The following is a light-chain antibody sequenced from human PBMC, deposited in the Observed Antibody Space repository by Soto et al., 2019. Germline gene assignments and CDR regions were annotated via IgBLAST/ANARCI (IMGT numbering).Light chain of an antibody. CDR3: KQYYITPLT. Sequence: DIVMTQSPDSLAVSLGERATINCKSSQSVLYSSNNKNYLAWYQQKPGQPPKLLIYWASTRESVFPDRFSGSGSGTDFTLTISSLQAEDVAVYYCKQYYITPLTFGGGTNVEIK. V-gene: IGKV4-1*01. CDR1: QSVLYSSNNKNY. CDR2: WAS. J-gene: IGKJ4*01.